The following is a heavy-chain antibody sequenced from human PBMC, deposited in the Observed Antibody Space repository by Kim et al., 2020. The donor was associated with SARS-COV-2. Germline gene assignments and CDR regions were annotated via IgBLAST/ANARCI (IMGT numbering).Heavy chain of an antibody. CDR2: ISENGRTT. CDR1: GLTFSNYA. D-gene: IGHD3-10*01. J-gene: IGHJ4*02. CDR3: AKRYNYNLGPLDH. Sequence: GGSLRLSCVASGLTFSNYAMTWVRQAPGKGLEWISAISENGRTTYYVDSVKGRFTISRDNSKNTLFLQMNSLRADDTAVYYCAKRYNYNLGPLDHWGQGT. V-gene: IGHV3-23*01.